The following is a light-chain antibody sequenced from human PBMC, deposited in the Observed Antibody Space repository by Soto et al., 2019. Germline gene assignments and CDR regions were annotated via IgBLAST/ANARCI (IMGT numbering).Light chain of an antibody. J-gene: IGKJ4*01. CDR1: QSVSSSN. CDR2: GAS. CDR3: QQYGSPPLT. V-gene: IGKV3-20*01. Sequence: DIVLTQSPGTLSLSPGERATLSCRASQSVSSSNFAWYQQKPGQAPRLLIYGASSRATGFPDRFSGSESGTYFTLTISRLEPEDFAVYYWQQYGSPPLTFGGGTKLEIK.